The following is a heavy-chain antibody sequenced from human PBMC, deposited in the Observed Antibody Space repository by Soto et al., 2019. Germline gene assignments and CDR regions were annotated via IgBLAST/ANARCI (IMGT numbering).Heavy chain of an antibody. CDR2: IIPIFGTA. D-gene: IGHD6-6*01. V-gene: IGHV1-69*06. J-gene: IGHJ6*02. CDR3: ARAASIAARRITYYYYYYGMDV. CDR1: GGTFSSYA. Sequence: SVKVSCKASGGTFSSYAISWVRQAPGQGLEWMGGIIPIFGTANYAQKFQGRVTITADKSASTAYMELSSLRSEDTAVYYCARAASIAARRITYYYYYYGMDVWGQGTTVTVSS.